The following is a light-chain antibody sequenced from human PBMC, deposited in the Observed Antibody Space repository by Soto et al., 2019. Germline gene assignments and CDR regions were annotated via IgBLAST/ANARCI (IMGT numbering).Light chain of an antibody. Sequence: DLQITQSPSALSAFVKDRVIITCTASQSISNHLNWYQQKPGKAPKLLIFAASSLQSGVPSRFSGSRSGPDFTLTISSLQPEDFATYYCKQSYSSPPTFGKGTKVDIK. V-gene: IGKV1-39*01. CDR3: KQSYSSPPT. J-gene: IGKJ1*01. CDR1: QSISNH. CDR2: AAS.